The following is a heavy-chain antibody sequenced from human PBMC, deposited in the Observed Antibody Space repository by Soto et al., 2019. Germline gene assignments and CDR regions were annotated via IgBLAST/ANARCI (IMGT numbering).Heavy chain of an antibody. CDR3: ARDRPDISNPTAHPMFDY. D-gene: IGHD6-6*01. CDR1: GFIFSSHW. CDR2: INSDGSST. Sequence: EVQLEESGGGLVQPGGSLRLSCEASGFIFSSHWMHWVRQSAEKGLVWVSRINSDGSSTAYADSVKGRFTISRDNAKNTLYLQMNSLRVEDTAVYYCARDRPDISNPTAHPMFDYWGQGTQVTVSS. J-gene: IGHJ4*02. V-gene: IGHV3-74*01.